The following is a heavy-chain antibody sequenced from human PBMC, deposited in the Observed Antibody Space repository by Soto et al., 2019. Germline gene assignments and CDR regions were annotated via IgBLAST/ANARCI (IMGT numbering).Heavy chain of an antibody. V-gene: IGHV4-30-4*01. CDR2: IYYSGST. J-gene: IGHJ4*02. D-gene: IGHD1-26*01. CDR3: ARAQLVGYYFDY. Sequence: SETLSLTCTVSGGSISSGDYYWSWIRQPPGKGLEWIGYIYYSGSTYYNPSLKSRVTISVDTSKNQFSLKLSSVTAADTAVYYCARAQLVGYYFDYWGQGTLVTVSS. CDR1: GGSISSGDYY.